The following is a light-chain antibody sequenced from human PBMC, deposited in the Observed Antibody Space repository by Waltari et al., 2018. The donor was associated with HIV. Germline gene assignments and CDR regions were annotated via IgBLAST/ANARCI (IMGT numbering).Light chain of an antibody. V-gene: IGLV2-14*03. CDR3: TSYTTINTYV. J-gene: IGLJ1*01. CDR2: DVS. Sequence: QSALTQPASVSGSPGQSLTISCTGTSSDVGGYNHVSWYQQHPAKAPKVIIYDVSNRPAGVSNRFSGSESGNTASLTSSGLQAEDEADYYCTSYTTINTYVFGTGTKVTVL. CDR1: SSDVGGYNH.